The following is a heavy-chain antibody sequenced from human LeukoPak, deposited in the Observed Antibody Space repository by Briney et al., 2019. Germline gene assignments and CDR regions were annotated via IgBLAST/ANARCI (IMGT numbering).Heavy chain of an antibody. D-gene: IGHD2-2*01. V-gene: IGHV3-30*04. CDR2: ISYDGSNK. CDR1: GFTFSSYA. J-gene: IGHJ4*02. CDR3: ARDLRYCSSTSCPRGFDY. Sequence: GGSLRLSCAASGFTFSSYAMRWVRQAPGKGLEWVAVISYDGSNKYYADSVKGRFTISRDNSKNTLYLQMNSLRAEDTAVYYCARDLRYCSSTSCPRGFDYWGQGTLVTVSS.